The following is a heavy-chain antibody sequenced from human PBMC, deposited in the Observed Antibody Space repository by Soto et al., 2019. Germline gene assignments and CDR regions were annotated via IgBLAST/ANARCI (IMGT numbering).Heavy chain of an antibody. CDR1: GFNFSSYS. CDR3: ARDLKVAAAGTGYYYYGMDV. D-gene: IGHD6-13*01. J-gene: IGHJ6*02. V-gene: IGHV3-21*01. CDR2: ISRSNSNI. Sequence: EVQLVESGGGLVKPGGSLRLSCAASGFNFSSYSMNWVRQAPGKGLEWVSSISRSNSNIYYVDSVKGRFTISRDNAKNSLYLQMNSLRAEDTAVYYCARDLKVAAAGTGYYYYGMDVWGQGTTVTVSS.